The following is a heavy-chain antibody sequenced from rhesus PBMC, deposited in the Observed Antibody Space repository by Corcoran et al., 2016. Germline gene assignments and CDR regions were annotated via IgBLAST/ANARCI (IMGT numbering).Heavy chain of an antibody. D-gene: IGHD1-44*02. Sequence: QLQLQESGPGLVKPSETLSLTCTVSGGSISGGYGWSWIRQPPGKGRGWIGRCFGSIGSTYFNPSLKSRVTISTDTSKNQFSLKLSSVTAADTAVYYCARGKSGSYYFDYWGQGVLVTVSS. J-gene: IGHJ4*01. CDR3: ARGKSGSYYFDY. CDR2: CFGSIGST. CDR1: GGSISGGYG. V-gene: IGHV4S7*01.